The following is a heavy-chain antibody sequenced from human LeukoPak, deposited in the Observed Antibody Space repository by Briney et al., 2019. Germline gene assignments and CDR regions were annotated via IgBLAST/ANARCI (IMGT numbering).Heavy chain of an antibody. CDR1: GFTHSSYV. D-gene: IGHD6-19*01. V-gene: IGHV3-48*04. CDR3: ARVTAVAAPWVY. J-gene: IGHJ4*02. Sequence: GGSLRLSCAASGFTHSSYVLNGARAAPGKGGGWVSYISSSGTTIQYADSVEGRFTISRDNAKNSLYLQMNSLRAEDTAVYYCARVTAVAAPWVYWGQGTQVTVSS. CDR2: ISSSGTTI.